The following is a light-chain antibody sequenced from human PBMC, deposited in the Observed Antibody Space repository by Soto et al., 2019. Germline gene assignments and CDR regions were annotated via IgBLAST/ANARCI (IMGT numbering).Light chain of an antibody. V-gene: IGKV1-39*01. CDR2: SAS. CDR3: QHAYVAPYS. CDR1: HDINVY. Sequence: DIQMTQSPSSLSASIGDTVTITCRAIHDINVYLNLYQQKPGEVPKLLIYSASSLHSGVPSRFTGSGSETDFTLTIRSLQPEDFATYYCQHAYVAPYSFGQGTKVDIK. J-gene: IGKJ2*03.